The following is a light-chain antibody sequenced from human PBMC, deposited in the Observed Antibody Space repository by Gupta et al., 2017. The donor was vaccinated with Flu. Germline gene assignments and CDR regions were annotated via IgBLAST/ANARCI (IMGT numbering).Light chain of an antibody. J-gene: IGKJ1*01. CDR3: QQYYSSPWA. V-gene: IGKV4-1*01. Sequence: DIVMTQSPDSLAVSLGERATINCKSSQNVLYSSNNKNYLAWYQQKPGQPPKLLIYWASTRESGVPDRFSGSGSGTDFTLTISGLHAEDVAVYYCQQYYSSPWAFGQGTKVEVK. CDR2: WAS. CDR1: QNVLYSSNNKNY.